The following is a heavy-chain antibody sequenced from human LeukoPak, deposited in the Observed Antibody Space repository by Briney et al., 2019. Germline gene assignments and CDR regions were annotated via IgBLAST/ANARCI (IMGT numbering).Heavy chain of an antibody. CDR2: IKRKSDGGTT. Sequence: PGGSLRLSCAASGFTFDNYGMSWVRQVPGKGLEWVGRIKRKSDGGTTDYAAPVKGRFTISRDDSKNTLYLQMNSLKTEDTAVYYCTSGAMLVSWGQGTLVTVSS. J-gene: IGHJ5*02. D-gene: IGHD3-22*01. CDR1: GFTFDNYG. CDR3: TSGAMLVS. V-gene: IGHV3-15*01.